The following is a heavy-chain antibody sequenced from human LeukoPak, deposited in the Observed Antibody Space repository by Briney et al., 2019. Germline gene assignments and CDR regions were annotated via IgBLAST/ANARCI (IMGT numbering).Heavy chain of an antibody. J-gene: IGHJ4*02. D-gene: IGHD5-12*01. CDR2: FDPEDGET. V-gene: IGHV1-24*01. CDR1: GYTLTELS. CDR3: ATVAYRGYSGYDYFDY. Sequence: ASVKVFCKVSGYTLTELSMHWVRQAPGKGLEWMGGFDPEDGETIYAQKFQGRVTMTEDTSTDTAYMELSSLRSEDTAVYYCATVAYRGYSGYDYFDYWGQGTLVTVSS.